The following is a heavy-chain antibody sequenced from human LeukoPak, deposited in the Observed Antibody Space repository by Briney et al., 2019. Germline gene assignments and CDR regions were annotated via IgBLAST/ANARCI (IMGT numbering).Heavy chain of an antibody. D-gene: IGHD2-21*02. V-gene: IGHV4-34*01. Sequence: SETLSLTCAVYGGSFRGVYWTWIRQSPGKGLKWIGEINHSGSSSYNPSLKSRIMISVDMSKNQLSLKVRYVTAADPAVYYCARSHCGGDCYSSRWQILYGYYYYYMDVWGTGTTVTVSS. CDR3: ARSHCGGDCYSSRWQILYGYYYYYMDV. CDR2: INHSGSS. CDR1: GGSFRGVY. J-gene: IGHJ6*03.